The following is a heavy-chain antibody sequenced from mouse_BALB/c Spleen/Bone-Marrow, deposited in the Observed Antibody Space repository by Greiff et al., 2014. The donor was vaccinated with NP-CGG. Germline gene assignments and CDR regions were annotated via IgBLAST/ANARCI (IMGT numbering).Heavy chain of an antibody. D-gene: IGHD1-1*01. J-gene: IGHJ1*01. Sequence: EVQLQQSGAELAKPGASVKLSCTASGFNIKDTYMHWVKQRPEQGLEWIGRIDPANGDTKYDPKFQGKATITADTSSNTAYLQLSSLKSEDTAVYYCTKPSFYYGSSYWYFDVWGAGTTVTVSS. V-gene: IGHV14-3*02. CDR3: TKPSFYYGSSYWYFDV. CDR1: GFNIKDTY. CDR2: IDPANGDT.